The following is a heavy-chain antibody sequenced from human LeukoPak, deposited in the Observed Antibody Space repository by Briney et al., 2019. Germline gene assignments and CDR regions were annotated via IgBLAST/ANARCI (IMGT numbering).Heavy chain of an antibody. D-gene: IGHD3-22*01. Sequence: GGSLRLSCAASGFTFSTYGMHWVRQAPGKGLEWVAFIRYDGRNKYYADSVKGRFTISRDTSKSTLYLQMNSLRAEDTAVYYCARVYYYDSSGYYRYYFDYWGQGTLVTVSS. CDR1: GFTFSTYG. CDR3: ARVYYYDSSGYYRYYFDY. V-gene: IGHV3-30*02. CDR2: IRYDGRNK. J-gene: IGHJ4*02.